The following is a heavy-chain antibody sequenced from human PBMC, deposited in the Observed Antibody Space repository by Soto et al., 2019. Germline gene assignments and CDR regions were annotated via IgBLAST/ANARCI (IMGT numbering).Heavy chain of an antibody. CDR3: ARRGKSESPPFDY. Sequence: EVQLVESGGGLVQPGGSLRLSCAASRFTFSRYWMSWVRQAPGKGLEWVANINQDGSEKYYVDSVKGRFTISRDNAKNSLYLQMNSLRAEDSSVYYCARRGKSESPPFDYWGQGTLVTVSS. V-gene: IGHV3-7*01. CDR1: RFTFSRYW. CDR2: INQDGSEK. J-gene: IGHJ4*02.